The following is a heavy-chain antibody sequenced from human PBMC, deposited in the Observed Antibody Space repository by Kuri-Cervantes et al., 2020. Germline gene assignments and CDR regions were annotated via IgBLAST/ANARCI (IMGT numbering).Heavy chain of an antibody. V-gene: IGHV3-13*01. D-gene: IGHD2-2*01. CDR3: ARDRRSSPGGMDV. J-gene: IGHJ6*02. CDR1: GFTFSSYD. Sequence: GGSLRLSCAASGFTFSSYDMHWVRHATGKGLEWVSAIGTAGDTYYPGSVKGRFTISRENAKNSLYLQMNSLRAGDTAVYYCARDRRSSPGGMDVWGQGTTVTVSS. CDR2: IGTAGDT.